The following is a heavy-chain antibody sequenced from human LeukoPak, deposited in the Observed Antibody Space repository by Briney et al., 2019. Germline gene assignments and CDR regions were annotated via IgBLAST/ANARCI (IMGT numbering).Heavy chain of an antibody. D-gene: IGHD1-26*01. Sequence: ASVKVSCKASGYTFTTYPMNWVRQAPGQGLEWMGWINTNTGNPTYAQGFTGRFVFSLDTSVSTAYLQISSLKAEDTAVYYCARDPSPGGSYYGDFDYWGQGTLVTVSS. CDR1: GYTFTTYP. V-gene: IGHV7-4-1*02. J-gene: IGHJ4*02. CDR2: INTNTGNP. CDR3: ARDPSPGGSYYGDFDY.